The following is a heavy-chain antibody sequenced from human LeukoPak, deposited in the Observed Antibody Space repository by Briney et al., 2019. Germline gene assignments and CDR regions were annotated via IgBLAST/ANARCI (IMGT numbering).Heavy chain of an antibody. CDR1: GGSFSGYY. V-gene: IGHV3-11*04. CDR3: ARDQGGVGY. CDR2: ISSFSGTI. Sequence: LSLTCAVYGGSFSGYYWSWIRQPPGKGLEWVSYISSFSGTINYADSVKGRFTISRDNAKNSLYLQMNSLRAEDTAVYYCARDQGGVGYWGQGTLVTVSS. D-gene: IGHD3-16*01. J-gene: IGHJ4*02.